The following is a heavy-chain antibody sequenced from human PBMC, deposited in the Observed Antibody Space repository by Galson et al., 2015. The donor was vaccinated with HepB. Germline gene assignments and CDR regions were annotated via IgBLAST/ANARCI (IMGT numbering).Heavy chain of an antibody. CDR2: IRSKPYGGTT. Sequence: SLRLSCAASGFSFGDYAMIWFRQAPGKGLEWVGFIRSKPYGGTTEYAASVKGRFTISRDDSKSIAYLQMNSLKTEDTAVYYCSRHYDYWSGYKYYFDYWGQGSLVTVSS. J-gene: IGHJ4*02. CDR1: GFSFGDYA. V-gene: IGHV3-49*03. CDR3: SRHYDYWSGYKYYFDY. D-gene: IGHD3-3*01.